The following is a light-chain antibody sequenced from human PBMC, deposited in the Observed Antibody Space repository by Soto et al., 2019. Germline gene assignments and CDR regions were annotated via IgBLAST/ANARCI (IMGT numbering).Light chain of an antibody. CDR1: QGVGND. CDR2: HTS. V-gene: IGKV1-6*01. J-gene: IGKJ4*01. Sequence: AVQMTQSPSSLSASVGDRVTITCRASQGVGNDLAWYQQRPGKAPNLLIYHTSTLQSGVPSRFSGSGSGTDFTLIISSLQPEDFATYYCLQDNYNPLTFGGGTKVGIK. CDR3: LQDNYNPLT.